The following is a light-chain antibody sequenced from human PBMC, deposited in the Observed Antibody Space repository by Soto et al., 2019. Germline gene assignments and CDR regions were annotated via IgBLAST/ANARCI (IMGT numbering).Light chain of an antibody. Sequence: DVVMTQTPLSLSVAPGQPASISCKSSQSLLHITGETFLFWYLQKPGQSPQLLIYEVSTRVSGVPDRFSGSGSWTDFTLEISWVETDDVGIYYCMQSTQLPPTFGQGTRLGIE. CDR2: EVS. CDR3: MQSTQLPPT. CDR1: QSLLHITGETF. J-gene: IGKJ5*01. V-gene: IGKV2D-29*02.